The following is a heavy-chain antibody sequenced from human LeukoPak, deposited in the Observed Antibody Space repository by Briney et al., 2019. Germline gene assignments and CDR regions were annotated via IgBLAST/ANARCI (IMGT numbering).Heavy chain of an antibody. Sequence: GGSLRLSCAASGFTFSSYVMSWVRQAPGKGLEWVSVISGSGGSTYYAASVKGRFAISRDSSKNTLYLQMSSLRAEDTAVYYCAKGLRYSGSYNWYFDLWGRGTLVIVSS. CDR1: GFTFSSYV. CDR3: AKGLRYSGSYNWYFDL. V-gene: IGHV3-23*01. D-gene: IGHD1-26*01. J-gene: IGHJ2*01. CDR2: ISGSGGST.